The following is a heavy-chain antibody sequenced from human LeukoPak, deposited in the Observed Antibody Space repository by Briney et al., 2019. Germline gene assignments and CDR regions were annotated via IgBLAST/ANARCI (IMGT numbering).Heavy chain of an antibody. D-gene: IGHD4-17*01. CDR3: ARPSTTVDWYFDL. CDR2: IYYSGST. Sequence: PSETLSLTCTVSGDSISSSNYYWGWIRQPPGKRLEWIGSIYYSGSTYYNPSLKSRVTISVDTSKNQFSLRLYSVTAADTAMYYCARPSTTVDWYFDLWGRGTLVTVSS. J-gene: IGHJ2*01. V-gene: IGHV4-39*07. CDR1: GDSISSSNYY.